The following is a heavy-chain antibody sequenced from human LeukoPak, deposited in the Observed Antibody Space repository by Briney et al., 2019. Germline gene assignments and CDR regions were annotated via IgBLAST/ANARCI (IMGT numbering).Heavy chain of an antibody. Sequence: SETLSLTCTVSGVSISSSNSYWGWIRQPPGKGLEWIGSIYYSGNTYYNASLKSQVSISIDTSKNRFSLKLTSVTAADTAVYYCARDLRFGEGYWGQGTLVTVSS. J-gene: IGHJ4*02. V-gene: IGHV4-39*02. CDR1: GVSISSSNSY. CDR3: ARDLRFGEGY. CDR2: IYYSGNT. D-gene: IGHD3-10*01.